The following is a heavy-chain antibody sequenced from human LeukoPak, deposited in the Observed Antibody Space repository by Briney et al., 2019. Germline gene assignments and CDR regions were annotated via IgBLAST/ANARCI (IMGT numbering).Heavy chain of an antibody. CDR1: GYTFTSYY. CDR2: INPSGGST. D-gene: IGHD1-1*01. J-gene: IGHJ4*02. Sequence: ASVTVSCKASGYTFTSYYMHWVRQAPGQGLEWMGIINPSGGSTSYAQKFQGRVTMTRDTSTSTVYMELSSLRSEDTAVYYCASNMESLLEGFDYWGQGTLVTVSS. V-gene: IGHV1-46*01. CDR3: ASNMESLLEGFDY.